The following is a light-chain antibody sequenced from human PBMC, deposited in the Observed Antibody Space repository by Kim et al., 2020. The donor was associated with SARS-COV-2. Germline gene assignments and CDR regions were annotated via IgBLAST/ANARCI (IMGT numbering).Light chain of an antibody. J-gene: IGKJ1*01. V-gene: IGKV1-5*03. CDR2: KAS. CDR1: ESINRW. CDR3: QQYDVYPRT. Sequence: PSIGDRVNTTCRASESINRWLAWYQQKPGKAPKILIYKASSLESGVPSRFSGSGFGTEFTLAISSLQPDDLATYYCQQYDVYPRTFGQGTKVDIK.